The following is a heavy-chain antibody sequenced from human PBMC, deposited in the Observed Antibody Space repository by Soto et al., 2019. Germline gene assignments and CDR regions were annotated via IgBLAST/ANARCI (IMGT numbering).Heavy chain of an antibody. CDR1: GYRFTSYG. J-gene: IGHJ5*02. Sequence: GAPVKVCSRASGYRFTSYGISWVRQAPGQGLGWMGWISAYHGHTNYAQKPQRRVSITTLTSTRTAHLALRTLSSDNTAVYYSAGYSGMHFGWFDPWGRGTLFADS. CDR2: ISAYHGHT. D-gene: IGHD1-26*01. V-gene: IGHV1-18*01. CDR3: AGYSGMHFGWFDP.